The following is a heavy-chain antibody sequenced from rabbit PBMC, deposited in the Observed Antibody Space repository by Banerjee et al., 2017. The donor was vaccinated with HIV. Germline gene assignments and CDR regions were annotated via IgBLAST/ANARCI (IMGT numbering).Heavy chain of an antibody. D-gene: IGHD6-1*01. V-gene: IGHV1S40*01. J-gene: IGHJ4*01. CDR2: IYAGSGGST. CDR3: ARDYTYGAAGYAPNLNL. Sequence: QSLEESGGDLVKPGASLTLTCTASGFSFSSGYYMCWVRQAPGKGLEWIACIYAGSGGSTYYASWAKGRFTISKTSSTTVTLQMTSLTAADTATYFCARDYTYGAAGYAPNLNLWGQGTLVTVS. CDR1: GFSFSSGYY.